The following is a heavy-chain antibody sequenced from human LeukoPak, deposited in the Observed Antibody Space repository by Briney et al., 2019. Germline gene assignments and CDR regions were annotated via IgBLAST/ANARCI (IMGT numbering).Heavy chain of an antibody. V-gene: IGHV3-11*01. J-gene: IGHJ4*02. D-gene: IGHD6-13*01. CDR3: ARVWGYSSPVGR. CDR1: GFTFSDYY. Sequence: GGSLRLSCAASGFTFSDYYMSWIRQAPGKGLEWVSYISSGGTTIYYADSVKGRFTISRDDPKNSLYLQMNSLRAEDTAVYYCARVWGYSSPVGRWGQGTRVTVSS. CDR2: ISSGGTTI.